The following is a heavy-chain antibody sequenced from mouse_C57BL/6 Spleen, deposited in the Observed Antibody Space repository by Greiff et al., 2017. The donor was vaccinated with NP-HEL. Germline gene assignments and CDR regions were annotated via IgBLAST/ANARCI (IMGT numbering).Heavy chain of an antibody. CDR3: ARSGWDGDFDY. J-gene: IGHJ2*01. Sequence: VQLQQSGPELVKPGASVKISCKASGYAFSSSWMNWVKQRPGKGLEWIGRIYPGDGDTNYNGKFKGKATLTVDKSSSTAYMQLSSLTSEDSAVYYCARSGWDGDFDYWGQGTTLTVSS. D-gene: IGHD3-1*01. V-gene: IGHV1-82*01. CDR2: IYPGDGDT. CDR1: GYAFSSSW.